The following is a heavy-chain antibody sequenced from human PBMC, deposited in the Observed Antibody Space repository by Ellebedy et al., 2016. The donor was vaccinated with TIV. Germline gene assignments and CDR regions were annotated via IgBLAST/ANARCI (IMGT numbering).Heavy chain of an antibody. J-gene: IGHJ4*02. Sequence: ASVKVSXKASGYTFSNYGISWVRQAPGQGLEWLGWISADNGNTDYAQKFQGRVTLTTDTSTNTAYMELRSLRSDDTAVYYCARGGLYMSSSWLDYWGQGTLVTVSS. V-gene: IGHV1-18*01. CDR1: GYTFSNYG. CDR3: ARGGLYMSSSWLDY. CDR2: ISADNGNT. D-gene: IGHD3-9*01.